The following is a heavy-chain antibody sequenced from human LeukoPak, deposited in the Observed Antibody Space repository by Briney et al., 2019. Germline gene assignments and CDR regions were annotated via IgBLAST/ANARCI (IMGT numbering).Heavy chain of an antibody. J-gene: IGHJ4*02. D-gene: IGHD3-9*01. CDR3: AKDPGFDILTGYQNDY. V-gene: IGHV3-23*01. CDR2: ISGSGGST. CDR1: GFPFSSYW. Sequence: GGSLRLSCVASGFPFSSYWMTWVRQAPGKGLEWVSAISGSGGSTYYADSVKGRFTISRDNSKNTLYLQMNSLRAEDTAVYYCAKDPGFDILTGYQNDYWGQGTLVTVSS.